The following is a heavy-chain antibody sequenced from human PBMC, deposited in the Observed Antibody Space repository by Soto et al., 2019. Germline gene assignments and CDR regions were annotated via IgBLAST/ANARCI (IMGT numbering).Heavy chain of an antibody. CDR2: ISGSGGST. D-gene: IGHD3-22*01. Sequence: GGSLRLACAASGFTFSSYAMSWVRPVRGKGLEWVTAISGSGGSTYYADSVKGRFAITRDNSKNTLYLKMNSLRAEDTAVYYCAKESGITMTVPFDYWGQGTLVTVSS. CDR1: GFTFSSYA. V-gene: IGHV3-23*01. J-gene: IGHJ4*02. CDR3: AKESGITMTVPFDY.